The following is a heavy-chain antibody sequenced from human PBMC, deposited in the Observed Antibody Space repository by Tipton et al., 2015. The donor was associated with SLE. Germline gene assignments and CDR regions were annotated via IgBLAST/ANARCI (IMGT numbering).Heavy chain of an antibody. CDR2: IFYTGST. Sequence: PGLVKPSETLSLTCTVSDGSIRSTNYYWGWIRQPPGKGLEWIGSIFYTGSTYYNPSLKSLVSFSIDTSKHQFSLKLNSVTAADSAVYYCARRHYSGPFVSWGQGTLVTVSS. CDR1: DGSIRSTNYY. J-gene: IGHJ4*02. V-gene: IGHV4-39*07. D-gene: IGHD5-12*01. CDR3: ARRHYSGPFVS.